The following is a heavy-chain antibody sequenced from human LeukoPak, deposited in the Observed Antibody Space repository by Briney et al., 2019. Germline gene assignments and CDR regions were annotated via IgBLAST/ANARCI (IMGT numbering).Heavy chain of an antibody. J-gene: IGHJ4*02. CDR2: IYYSGST. CDR1: GGSISSSSYY. CDR3: ARESDSSGYFFS. Sequence: SETLSLTCTVSGGSISSSSYYWGWIRQPPGKGLEWIGSIYYSGSTYYNPSLKSRVTISVDTSKNQFSLKLSSVTAADTAAYYCARESDSSGYFFSWGQGTLVTVSS. V-gene: IGHV4-39*07. D-gene: IGHD3-22*01.